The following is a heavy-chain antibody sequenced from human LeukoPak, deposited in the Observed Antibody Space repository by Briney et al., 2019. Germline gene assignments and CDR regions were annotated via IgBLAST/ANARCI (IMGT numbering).Heavy chain of an antibody. D-gene: IGHD1-26*01. CDR3: AKLSGSYYLPLDY. CDR2: ISGSGDST. CDR1: GFTFSSYA. Sequence: GGSLRLSCAASGFTFSSYAMSWVRQAPGKGLEWVSDISGSGDSTYYADSVKGRFTISRDNSKNTLTLQMNRTRVEDTAVYYCAKLSGSYYLPLDYWGQGTLVTVSS. J-gene: IGHJ4*02. V-gene: IGHV3-23*01.